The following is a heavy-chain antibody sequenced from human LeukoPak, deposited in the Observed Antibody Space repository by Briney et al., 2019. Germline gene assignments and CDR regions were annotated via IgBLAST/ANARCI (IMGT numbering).Heavy chain of an antibody. J-gene: IGHJ3*02. Sequence: PWATLALTCTVSRYSISSGYFWGWIRQPPGKGLEWIGSIYHSGSTNYNPSLRSRVTISVETSKNQFSLRRTSVTAADTAVYYCARQQGGTFDIWGQGTMVTVSS. V-gene: IGHV4-38-2*02. CDR1: RYSISSGYF. CDR3: ARQQGGTFDI. CDR2: IYHSGST. D-gene: IGHD3-16*01.